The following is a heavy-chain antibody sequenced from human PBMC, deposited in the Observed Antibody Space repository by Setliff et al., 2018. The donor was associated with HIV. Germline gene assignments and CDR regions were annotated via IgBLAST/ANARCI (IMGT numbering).Heavy chain of an antibody. D-gene: IGHD3-9*01. J-gene: IGHJ1*01. CDR1: GYTFTGYY. CDR3: ARDRATYYDILTGYYKRPGSEYFQH. Sequence: ASVKVSCKAFGYTFTGYYIHWVRQAPGQGLEWMGWINPNSGGTNYAQKFQGRVTMTIDTSTSTAYMALRSLRSDDTAVYYCARDRATYYDILTGYYKRPGSEYFQHWGQGTLVTVSS. CDR2: INPNSGGT. V-gene: IGHV1-2*02.